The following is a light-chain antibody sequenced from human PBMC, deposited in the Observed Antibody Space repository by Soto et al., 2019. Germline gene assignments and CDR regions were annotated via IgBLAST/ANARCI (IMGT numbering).Light chain of an antibody. Sequence: EIVLTQSPGTLSLSPGERATLSCRASQSVSSSYLAWYQQKPGQAPRLLIYGASSRATGIPDRFSGSGSATYFTLTISRQEPEEFAVYYCQQYGSSPTFGQGTKVEIK. J-gene: IGKJ1*01. CDR3: QQYGSSPT. CDR1: QSVSSSY. V-gene: IGKV3-20*01. CDR2: GAS.